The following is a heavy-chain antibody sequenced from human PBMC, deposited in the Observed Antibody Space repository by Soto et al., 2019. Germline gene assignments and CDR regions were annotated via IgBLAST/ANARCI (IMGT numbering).Heavy chain of an antibody. V-gene: IGHV4-39*01. CDR1: GGSISSSSYY. CDR2: IYYSGST. D-gene: IGHD3-3*01. J-gene: IGHJ4*02. CDR3: ARLTIFGVVIIIDY. Sequence: SETLSLTCTVSGGSISSSSYYWGWIRQPPGKGLEWIGSIYYSGSTYYNPSLKSRVTISVDTSKNQFSLKLSSVTAAETAAYYCARLTIFGVVIIIDYWGQGTLVTVYS.